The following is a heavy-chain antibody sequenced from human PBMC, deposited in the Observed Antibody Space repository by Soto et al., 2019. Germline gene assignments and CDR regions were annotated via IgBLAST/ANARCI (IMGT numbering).Heavy chain of an antibody. CDR2: IYYIGST. D-gene: IGHD2-2*01. Sequence: PSETLSLTCTVSGGSISSYYWSWIRQPPGKGLEWIGYIYYIGSTNYNPSLKSRATISVDTSKNQFSLKLSSVTAADTAVYYCARGLRRQLLNWFDPWGQGTLVTVSS. CDR1: GGSISSYY. V-gene: IGHV4-59*01. CDR3: ARGLRRQLLNWFDP. J-gene: IGHJ5*02.